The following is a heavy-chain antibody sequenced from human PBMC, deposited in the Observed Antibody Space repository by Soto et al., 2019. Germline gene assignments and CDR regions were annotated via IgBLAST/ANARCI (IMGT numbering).Heavy chain of an antibody. CDR3: AREIVGKLSPNRFDP. J-gene: IGHJ5*02. CDR2: IGACKGNT. CDR1: GYNFTTYG. D-gene: IGHD3-16*02. Sequence: QVQLVQAGADVKKPGGSVKVSCEASGYNFTTYGITWVRHDPGEGREWMGWIGACKGNTNYAQKLQGRVTMTTDTSTSTAYMELRSLRSDDTAVYYCAREIVGKLSPNRFDPWGQGTLVTVSS. V-gene: IGHV1-18*01.